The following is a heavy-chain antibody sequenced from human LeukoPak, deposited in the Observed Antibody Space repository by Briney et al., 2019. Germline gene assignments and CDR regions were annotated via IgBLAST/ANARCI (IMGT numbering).Heavy chain of an antibody. CDR2: IYYSGST. D-gene: IGHD3-10*01. CDR1: GGSISRYY. J-gene: IGHJ5*02. Sequence: PSETLSLTCTVSGGSISRYYWSWIRQPPGKGLEWIGYIYYSGSTNYNPSLKSRVTISVDTSKNQFSLKLSSVTAADTAVYYCARDSRRGSGSYYNLGFDPWGQGTLVTVSS. CDR3: ARDSRRGSGSYYNLGFDP. V-gene: IGHV4-59*01.